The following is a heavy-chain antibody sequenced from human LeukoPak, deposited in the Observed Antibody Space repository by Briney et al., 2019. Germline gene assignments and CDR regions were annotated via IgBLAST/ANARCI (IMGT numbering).Heavy chain of an antibody. J-gene: IGHJ3*02. D-gene: IGHD3-22*01. V-gene: IGHV4-59*01. CDR1: GGSISSYY. CDR3: AREGQGSSGYYLLRAFDI. Sequence: PSETLSLTCTVSGGSISSYYWSWIRQPPGKGLEWIRYIYYSESTNYNPSLKSRVTISVDTSKNQFSLKLSSVTAADTAVYYCAREGQGSSGYYLLRAFDIWGQGTMVTVSS. CDR2: IYYSEST.